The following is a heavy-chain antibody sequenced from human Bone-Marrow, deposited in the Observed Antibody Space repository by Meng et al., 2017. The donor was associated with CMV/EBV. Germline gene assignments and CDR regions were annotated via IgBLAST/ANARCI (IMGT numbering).Heavy chain of an antibody. V-gene: IGHV3-30*02. J-gene: IGHJ4*02. CDR3: ARTQYDSSAQDFDY. CDR2: IRYDGSNK. D-gene: IGHD3-22*01. Sequence: GESLKISCAASGFTFSSYGMHWVRQAPGKGLEWVAFIRYDGSNKYYADSVKGRFTISRDNSKNTLYLQMNSLRAEDTAVYYCARTQYDSSAQDFDYWGQGTLVTVSS. CDR1: GFTFSSYG.